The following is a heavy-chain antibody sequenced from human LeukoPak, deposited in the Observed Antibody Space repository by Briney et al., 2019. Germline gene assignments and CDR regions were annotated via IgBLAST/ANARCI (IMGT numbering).Heavy chain of an antibody. CDR3: ARGAGGYFDY. CDR2: ISSSGSSI. CDR1: GFTFSTYS. D-gene: IGHD3-10*01. Sequence: GGSLRLSCAASGFTFSTYSMNWVRQAPGKGLEWVSYISSSGSSIYYGDSVKGRFTISRDNAKNSLYLQMNSLRAEDTAVYHCARGAGGYFDYWGQGTLVTVSS. J-gene: IGHJ4*02. V-gene: IGHV3-48*04.